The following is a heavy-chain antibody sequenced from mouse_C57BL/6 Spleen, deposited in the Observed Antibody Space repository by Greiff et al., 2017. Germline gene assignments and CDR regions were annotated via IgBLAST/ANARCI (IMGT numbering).Heavy chain of an antibody. CDR2: IDPETGGT. Sequence: QVQLQQSGAELVRPGASVTLSCKASGYTFTDYEMHWVKQTPVHGLEWIGAIDPETGGTAYNQKFKGKAILTAAKSSSTAYMELRSLTSEDSAVYYCTRTYYNCLYAMDDWGQGTSVTVSS. J-gene: IGHJ4*01. V-gene: IGHV1-15*01. D-gene: IGHD2-12*01. CDR1: GYTFTDYE. CDR3: TRTYYNCLYAMDD.